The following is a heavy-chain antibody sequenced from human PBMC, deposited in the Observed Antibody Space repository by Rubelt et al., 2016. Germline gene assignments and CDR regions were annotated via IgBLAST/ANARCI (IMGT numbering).Heavy chain of an antibody. J-gene: IGHJ2*01. Sequence: QVQLQQWGAGLLKPSETLSLTCAVYGGSFSGYYWSWIRQPPGKGLEWIGEINHSGSTNYNPALKSRVTRSVDTSKNPCSLKLSSVTAAYPAVYYCARRRRYSGSSYWYFDLWGRGTLVTVSS. CDR3: ARRRRYSGSSYWYFDL. CDR2: INHSGST. CDR1: GGSFSGYY. D-gene: IGHD1-26*01. V-gene: IGHV4-34*01.